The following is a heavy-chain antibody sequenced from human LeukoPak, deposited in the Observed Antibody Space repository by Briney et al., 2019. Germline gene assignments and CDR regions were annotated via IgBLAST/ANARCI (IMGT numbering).Heavy chain of an antibody. V-gene: IGHV3-33*06. Sequence: GRSLRLSCAASGITFSSFGMHWVRQAPGKGLEWVAVIWNDGSNTYYADSVRGRFTISRDNSKNTLYLQMNSLRAEDTAVYYCANRDCSGGSCYPNHWGQGTLVTVSS. CDR1: GITFSSFG. CDR3: ANRDCSGGSCYPNH. D-gene: IGHD2-15*01. CDR2: IWNDGSNT. J-gene: IGHJ4*02.